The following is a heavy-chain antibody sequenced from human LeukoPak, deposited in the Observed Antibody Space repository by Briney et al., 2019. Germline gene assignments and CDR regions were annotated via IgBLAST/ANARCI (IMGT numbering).Heavy chain of an antibody. J-gene: IGHJ6*03. D-gene: IGHD4-17*01. V-gene: IGHV3-23*01. Sequence: GGSLRLSCAASGFTFSNYAMSWVRQAPGKGLEWVSAISGSGGSTYYADSVKGRFTISRDNSKNTLFVQMNSLRAEDTAVYYCAKYYGDYYYYYYMDVWGKGTTVTVSS. CDR1: GFTFSNYA. CDR2: ISGSGGST. CDR3: AKYYGDYYYYYYMDV.